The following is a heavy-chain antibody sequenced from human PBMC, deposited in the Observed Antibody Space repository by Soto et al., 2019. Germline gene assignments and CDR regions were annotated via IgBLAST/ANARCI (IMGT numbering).Heavy chain of an antibody. V-gene: IGHV4-4*07. Sequence: ETLSLTCTVSGASITGSSYWSWIRQPAGKGLEWIGRFSLSGTTNYNPSLRSRVTMSADVSKNQFSLRLTSVTAADTALYYCARGMTPPGAPAWYYFDSWGQGSLVTVS. CDR1: GASITGSSY. D-gene: IGHD2-8*02. CDR2: FSLSGTT. CDR3: ARGMTPPGAPAWYYFDS. J-gene: IGHJ4*02.